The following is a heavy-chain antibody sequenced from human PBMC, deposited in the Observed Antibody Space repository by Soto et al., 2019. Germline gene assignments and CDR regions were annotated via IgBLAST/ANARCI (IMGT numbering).Heavy chain of an antibody. CDR3: ARGSDIAAAGRDLFDP. CDR1: GYTFTSYD. Sequence: QVQLVQSGAEVKKPGASVKVSCKASGYTFTSYDINWVRQATGQGLEWMGWMNPNSGNTGYAQKFQGRVTMTRNTSISTAYMELSSLRSEHTAVYYCARGSDIAAAGRDLFDPWGQGTLVTVSS. CDR2: MNPNSGNT. J-gene: IGHJ5*02. V-gene: IGHV1-8*01. D-gene: IGHD6-13*01.